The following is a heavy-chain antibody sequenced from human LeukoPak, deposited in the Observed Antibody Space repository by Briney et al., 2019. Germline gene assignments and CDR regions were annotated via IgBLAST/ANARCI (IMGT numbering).Heavy chain of an antibody. CDR3: ARLGYYYYGMDV. Sequence: SETLSLTCTVSGGSISSYNWSWIRQSPGKGLEWIGYIYNSGSTNDNPSLKSRVTVSVDTSKNQFSLKLNSVTAADTAVYYCARLGYYYYGMDVWGQGTTVTVSS. CDR2: IYNSGST. V-gene: IGHV4-59*08. CDR1: GGSISSYN. D-gene: IGHD1-26*01. J-gene: IGHJ6*02.